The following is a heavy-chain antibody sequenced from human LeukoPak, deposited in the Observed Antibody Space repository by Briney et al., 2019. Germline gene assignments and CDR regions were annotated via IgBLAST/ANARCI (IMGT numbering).Heavy chain of an antibody. CDR3: ARELGCTNGVCYGGYDY. Sequence: ASVKVSCKASGYTFTSYGISWVRQAPGQGLEWMGWISAYNGNTNYAQKLQGRVTMITDTSTSTAYMELRSLRSDDTAVYYCARELGCTNGVCYGGYDYWGQGTLVTVSS. V-gene: IGHV1-18*01. D-gene: IGHD2-8*01. CDR2: ISAYNGNT. CDR1: GYTFTSYG. J-gene: IGHJ4*02.